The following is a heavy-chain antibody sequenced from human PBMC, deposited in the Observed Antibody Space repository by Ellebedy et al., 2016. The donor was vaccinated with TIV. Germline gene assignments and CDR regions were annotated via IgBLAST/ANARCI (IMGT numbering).Heavy chain of an antibody. J-gene: IGHJ3*02. V-gene: IGHV4-59*08. Sequence: MPSETLSLTCTVSGGSIRNFYWNWIRQSPGRGLEWIGHISYTGSTNYNPSLRSRVTISLDTSKIQFSLTLSSVTAADTAIYYCARQPHRSCGVDCYSSYTFDIWGQGTVVTVSS. D-gene: IGHD2-21*02. CDR2: ISYTGST. CDR3: ARQPHRSCGVDCYSSYTFDI. CDR1: GGSIRNFY.